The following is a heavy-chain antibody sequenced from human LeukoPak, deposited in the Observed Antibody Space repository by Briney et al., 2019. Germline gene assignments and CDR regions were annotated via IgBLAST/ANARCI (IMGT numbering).Heavy chain of an antibody. V-gene: IGHV3-23*01. J-gene: IGHJ4*02. CDR2: ISGSGGST. D-gene: IGHD4-23*01. CDR1: GFTFSSYA. CDR3: LKVDYGGNPASSLFDY. Sequence: GGSLRLSCAASGFTFSSYAMSWVRQTPGKGLEWVSAISGSGGSTYYADSVKGRFTISRDNSKNTLYLQMNSLRAEDTAVYYCLKVDYGGNPASSLFDYWGQGTLVTVSS.